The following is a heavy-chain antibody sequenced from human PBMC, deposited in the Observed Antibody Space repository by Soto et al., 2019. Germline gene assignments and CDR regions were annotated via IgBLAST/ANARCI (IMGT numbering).Heavy chain of an antibody. CDR1: GFTFSSYS. V-gene: IGHV3-21*06. CDR2: ISSGSNYT. J-gene: IGHJ6*03. Sequence: EVQLVESGGGLVKPGGSLRFSCVVSGFTFSSYSMNWVRQAPGKGLEWVSSISSGSNYTYYADSVKGRFTISRDNAKNSVYLQMNSLRAEDTALYYCARDFKESQYYYYCMDVWGKGTTVTVSS. CDR3: ARDFKESQYYYYCMDV. D-gene: IGHD3-10*01.